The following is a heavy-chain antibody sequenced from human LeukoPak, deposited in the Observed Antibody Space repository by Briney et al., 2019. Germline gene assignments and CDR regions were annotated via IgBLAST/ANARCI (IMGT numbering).Heavy chain of an antibody. CDR3: ARDGVVGATTTGGYAFDI. CDR1: GFTFSSYS. D-gene: IGHD1-26*01. J-gene: IGHJ3*02. CDR2: ISSSSSYI. Sequence: PGGTLRLSCAASGFTFSSYSMNWVRQAPGKGLEWVSSISSSSSYIYYPDSVKGRFTISRDNAKNSLYLQMNSLRAEDTAVYYCARDGVVGATTTGGYAFDIWGQGTMVTVSS. V-gene: IGHV3-21*01.